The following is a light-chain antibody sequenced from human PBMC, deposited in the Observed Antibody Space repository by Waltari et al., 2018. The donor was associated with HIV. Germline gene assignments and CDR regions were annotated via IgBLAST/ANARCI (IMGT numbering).Light chain of an antibody. Sequence: SAVTQPASVSGLPGQSITISCTGDDSDFGLDNFVPWDQQHPDTLPRLIVYDVVSRASGISARFSGSKSGHTASLNISGLRAEDEAHYYCASFTGDNTLLFGGGTKVTVL. CDR1: DSDFGLDNF. V-gene: IGLV2-14*03. J-gene: IGLJ3*02. CDR3: ASFTGDNTLL. CDR2: DVV.